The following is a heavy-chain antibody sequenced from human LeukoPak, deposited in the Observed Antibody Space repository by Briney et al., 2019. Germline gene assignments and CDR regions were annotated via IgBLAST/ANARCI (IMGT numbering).Heavy chain of an antibody. Sequence: GGSLRLSCAASGFTFSSYGMNWARQAPGKGLEWVSYIRSSGNTIYYADSVKGRFTISRDNAKNSVYLQMNSLRDEDTAVYYCARYGSYPEAFDYWGQGTLVTVSS. J-gene: IGHJ4*02. CDR3: ARYGSYPEAFDY. CDR1: GFTFSSYG. D-gene: IGHD1-26*01. V-gene: IGHV3-48*02. CDR2: IRSSGNTI.